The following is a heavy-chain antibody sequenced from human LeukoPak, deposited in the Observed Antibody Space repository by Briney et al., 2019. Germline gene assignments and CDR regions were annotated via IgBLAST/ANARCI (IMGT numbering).Heavy chain of an antibody. CDR1: GYSFTSYW. D-gene: IGHD5-18*01. CDR2: ICPGDSDT. Sequence: GESLKISCKGSGYSFTSYWIGWVRQMPGKGLEWMGIICPGDSDTRYSPSFQGQVTISADKSISTAYLQWSSLKASDTAMYYCARTSGSRDYYYYYGMDVWGQGTTVTVSS. CDR3: ARTSGSRDYYYYYGMDV. V-gene: IGHV5-51*01. J-gene: IGHJ6*02.